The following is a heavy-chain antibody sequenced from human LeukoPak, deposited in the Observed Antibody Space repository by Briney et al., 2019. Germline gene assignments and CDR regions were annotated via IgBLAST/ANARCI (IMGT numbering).Heavy chain of an antibody. CDR3: ARVVGYSYYYYYGMDV. CDR1: GYTFTSYG. CDR2: ISAYNGNT. Sequence: ASVSVSCKASGYTFTSYGISWVRQAPGQGLEWMGWISAYNGNTNYAQKLQGRVTMTTDTSTSTAYIELRSLRSDDTAVYYCARVVGYSYYYYYGMDVWGQGTTVTVSS. J-gene: IGHJ6*02. V-gene: IGHV1-18*01. D-gene: IGHD5-18*01.